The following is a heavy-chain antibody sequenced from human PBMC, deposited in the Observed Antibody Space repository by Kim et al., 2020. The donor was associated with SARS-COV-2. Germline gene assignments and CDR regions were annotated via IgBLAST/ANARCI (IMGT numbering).Heavy chain of an antibody. D-gene: IGHD6-13*01. J-gene: IGHJ4*02. CDR3: ASSLDSSTWFY. CDR2: IYYSGST. Sequence: SETLSLTCTVSGGSIRGSSYYCGWIRQPPGKGLEWIGSIYYSGSTFYNPSLKSRVTISVDTSKNQFSLKLSSVTAADTALYYCASSLDSSTWFYWGQGSLVTVSS. V-gene: IGHV4-39*01. CDR1: GGSIRGSSYY.